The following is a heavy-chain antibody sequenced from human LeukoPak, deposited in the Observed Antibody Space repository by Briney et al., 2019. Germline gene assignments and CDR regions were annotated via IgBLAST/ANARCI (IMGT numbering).Heavy chain of an antibody. D-gene: IGHD3-22*01. CDR2: IYYSGST. CDR3: ASTVTYYYDSSGYRPTDAFDI. J-gene: IGHJ4*02. CDR1: GGSISSSSYY. V-gene: IGHV4-39*07. Sequence: SETLSLTCTVSGGSISSSSYYWGWIRQPPGKGLEWIGSIYYSGSTYYNPSLKSRVTISVDTSKNQFSLKLSSVTAADTAVYYCASTVTYYYDSSGYRPTDAFDIWGQGTLVTVSS.